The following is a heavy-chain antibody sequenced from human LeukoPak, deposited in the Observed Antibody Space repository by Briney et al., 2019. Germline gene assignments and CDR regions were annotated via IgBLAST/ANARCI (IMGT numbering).Heavy chain of an antibody. CDR1: GFTVSSNY. J-gene: IGHJ4*02. CDR3: ARDLDSGYDWSRWHTYYFDY. CDR2: ISYDGSNK. V-gene: IGHV3-30-3*01. Sequence: GGSLRLSCAASGFTVSSNYITWVRRAPGKGLEWVAVISYDGSNKYYADSVKGRFTISRDNSKNTLYLQMNSLRAEDTAVYHCARDLDSGYDWSRWHTYYFDYWGQGTLVTVSS. D-gene: IGHD5-12*01.